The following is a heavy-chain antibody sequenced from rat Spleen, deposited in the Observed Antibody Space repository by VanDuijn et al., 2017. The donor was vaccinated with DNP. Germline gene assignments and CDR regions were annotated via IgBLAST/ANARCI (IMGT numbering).Heavy chain of an antibody. Sequence: EVQLVESGGGLVQPGRSLKLSCAASGFNFSNYGMHWLRQAPTKGLEWVASISNSGGNTYYPDSVKGRFTISRDNAQSTLYLQMDSLRSEDTATYYCARHRTIMPYYYSMDAWGQGASVTVSS. CDR1: GFNFSNYG. D-gene: IGHD1-12*01. V-gene: IGHV5-19*01. J-gene: IGHJ4*01. CDR3: ARHRTIMPYYYSMDA. CDR2: ISNSGGNT.